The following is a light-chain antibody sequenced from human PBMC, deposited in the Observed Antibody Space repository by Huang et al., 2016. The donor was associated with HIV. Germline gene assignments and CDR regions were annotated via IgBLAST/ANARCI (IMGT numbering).Light chain of an antibody. J-gene: IGKJ5*01. CDR3: QQYHNWPLT. V-gene: IGKV3-15*01. CDR2: TAS. CDR1: QSVGTT. Sequence: EIVMTQSPATMSVSPGERATLSCRASQSVGTTLAWYQQKPGQVPRLLFDTASTRATGVSDRFSGSGSGTEFTLTISSLQSEDLAVYYCQQYHNWPLTFGQGTRLEIK.